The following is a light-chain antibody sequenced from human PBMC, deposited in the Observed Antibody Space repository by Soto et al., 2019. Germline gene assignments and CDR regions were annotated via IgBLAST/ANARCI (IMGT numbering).Light chain of an antibody. CDR3: QQSYSTPFT. CDR2: AAS. CDR1: QNIDSY. Sequence: DIPMTQSPSSLSASVGDRVTITCRASQNIDSYLNWYQQKPGKAPKFLIYAASNLQSGVPSRFSGSGSGTDFTLTINSLQPEDFATYYCQQSYSTPFTFGPGTKVDIK. V-gene: IGKV1-39*01. J-gene: IGKJ3*01.